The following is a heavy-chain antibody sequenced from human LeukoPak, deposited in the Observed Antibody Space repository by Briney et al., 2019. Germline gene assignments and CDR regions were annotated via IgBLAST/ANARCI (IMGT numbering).Heavy chain of an antibody. CDR2: IHHSGST. D-gene: IGHD6-19*01. Sequence: SETLSLTCAVYGGSFSGYYWSWIRQSPGKGLEWIGEIHHSGSTNYNPSLKSRVIISVGTSKNHFSLNLSSVTAADTAVYFCARSLGRWLTIFDAWGQGTMVTVSS. J-gene: IGHJ3*01. CDR1: GGSFSGYY. V-gene: IGHV4-34*01. CDR3: ARSLGRWLTIFDA.